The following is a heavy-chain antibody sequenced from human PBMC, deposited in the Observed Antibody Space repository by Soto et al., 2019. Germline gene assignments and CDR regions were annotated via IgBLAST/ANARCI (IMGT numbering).Heavy chain of an antibody. Sequence: GASVKVSCKASGYTFTGYYMHWVRQAPGQGLEWMGWINPNSGGTNYAQKFQGWVTMTRDTSISTAYMELSRLRSDDTAVYYCARAPYYDFWSGYLDYWGQGTLVTVSS. D-gene: IGHD3-3*01. CDR3: ARAPYYDFWSGYLDY. V-gene: IGHV1-2*04. CDR1: GYTFTGYY. CDR2: INPNSGGT. J-gene: IGHJ4*02.